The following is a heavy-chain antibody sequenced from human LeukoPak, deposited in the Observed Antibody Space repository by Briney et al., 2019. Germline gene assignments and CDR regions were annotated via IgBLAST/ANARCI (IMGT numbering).Heavy chain of an antibody. CDR2: IIPIFGTA. CDR1: GGTFSSYA. Sequence: SVKVSCEASGGTFSSYAISWVRQAPGQGLEWMGGIIPIFGTANYAQKFQGRVTITADESTSTAYMELSSLRSEDTAVYYCARDYYDSSGTLYYGMDVWGQGTTVTVSS. J-gene: IGHJ6*02. V-gene: IGHV1-69*13. CDR3: ARDYYDSSGTLYYGMDV. D-gene: IGHD3-22*01.